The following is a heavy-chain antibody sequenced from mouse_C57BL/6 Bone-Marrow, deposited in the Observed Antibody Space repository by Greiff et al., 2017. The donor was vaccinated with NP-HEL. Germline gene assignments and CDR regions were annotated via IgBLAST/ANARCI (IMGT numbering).Heavy chain of an antibody. D-gene: IGHD1-1*01. CDR3: ARGEAGVVDPRLAY. CDR2: INPRSGNT. CDR1: GFTFTSYG. V-gene: IGHV1-81*01. Sequence: QVQLLQSGADLVRPGASVKLSCTASGFTFTSYGISWVQQRTGKGLEWIGEINPRSGNTYYNETFKGKATLTADKSTSPPYLELRSLTSEDSAVYYCARGEAGVVDPRLAYWGQGTLVTVSA. J-gene: IGHJ3*01.